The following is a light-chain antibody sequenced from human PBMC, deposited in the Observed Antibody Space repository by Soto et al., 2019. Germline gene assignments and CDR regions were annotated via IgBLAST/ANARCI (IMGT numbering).Light chain of an antibody. CDR3: QQRSNWPPWT. Sequence: EIVLTQSPATLSLSPGERATLSCRASQSVSSYLAWYQQKPGQAPRLLIYDASNRATGIPARFSGSGSGTDFTLTISSLEPEDFAVYYCQQRSNWPPWTVGQGTKVVIK. J-gene: IGKJ1*01. CDR2: DAS. CDR1: QSVSSY. V-gene: IGKV3-11*01.